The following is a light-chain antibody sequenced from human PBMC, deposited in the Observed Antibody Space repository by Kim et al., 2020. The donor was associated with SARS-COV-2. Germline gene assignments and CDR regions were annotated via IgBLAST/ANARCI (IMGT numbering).Light chain of an antibody. Sequence: QLVLTQPPSASGTPGQRVTISCSGSSSNIGSNTVNWYQQLPGTAPKLLIYSYNQRPSGVPDRFSGSKSGTSASLAISGLQSEDEADYYCAAWDDSLSGPVFGGGTQLTV. J-gene: IGLJ2*01. V-gene: IGLV1-44*01. CDR1: SSNIGSNT. CDR3: AAWDDSLSGPV. CDR2: SYN.